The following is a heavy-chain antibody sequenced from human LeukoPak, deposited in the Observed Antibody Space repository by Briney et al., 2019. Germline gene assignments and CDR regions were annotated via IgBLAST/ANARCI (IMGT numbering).Heavy chain of an antibody. V-gene: IGHV1-2*02. J-gene: IGHJ4*02. Sequence: ASVKVSCKASGGTFSSYAVSWVRQAPGQGLEWMGWINPNSGGTNYAQKFQGRVTMTRDTSISTAYMELSRLRSDDTAVYYCARGRIAAAGNPLRYWGQGTLVTVSS. D-gene: IGHD6-13*01. CDR2: INPNSGGT. CDR1: GGTFSSYA. CDR3: ARGRIAAAGNPLRY.